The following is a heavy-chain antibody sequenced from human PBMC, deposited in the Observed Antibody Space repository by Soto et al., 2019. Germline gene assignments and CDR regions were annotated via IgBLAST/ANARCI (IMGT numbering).Heavy chain of an antibody. D-gene: IGHD3-3*01. V-gene: IGHV6-1*01. Sequence: SQTLSLTCAISGDSVSSNSAAWNWIRQSPSGGLEWLGRTYYRSKWYNEYGVSVKSRININPDTSRNQFSLQLNSVTPEDTAVQSCVIQGSAPKDPYGDLNVWGRGPTGTAS. CDR2: TYYRSKWYN. CDR1: GDSVSSNSAA. J-gene: IGHJ6*02. CDR3: VIQGSAPKDPYGDLNV.